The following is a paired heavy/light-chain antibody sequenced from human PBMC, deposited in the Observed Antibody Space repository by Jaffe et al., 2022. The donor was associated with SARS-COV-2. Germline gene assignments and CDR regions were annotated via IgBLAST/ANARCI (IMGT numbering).Heavy chain of an antibody. CDR1: GFTFSSYA. CDR3: ARAGPYYLAY. Sequence: EVQLLESGGGLVQPGGSLRLSCAASGFTFSSYAMTWVRQAPGKGLECVSSISDTGGSTLYADSVKGRFTVSRDNSKNTLFLQMNTLRAEDTAVYYCARAGPYYLAYWGQGTLVTVSS. J-gene: IGHJ4*02. V-gene: IGHV3-23*01. CDR2: ISDTGGST.
Light chain of an antibody. CDR1: QSVSSN. Sequence: EIVMTQSPATLSVSPGEGATLSCRASQSVSSNLAWYQQKPGQAPRLLIYGASTRATGIPARFSGSGSGTEFTLTISSLQSEDFAVYYCQQYNNWPRTFGQGTKVEIK. CDR2: GAS. V-gene: IGKV3-15*01. J-gene: IGKJ1*01. CDR3: QQYNNWPRT.